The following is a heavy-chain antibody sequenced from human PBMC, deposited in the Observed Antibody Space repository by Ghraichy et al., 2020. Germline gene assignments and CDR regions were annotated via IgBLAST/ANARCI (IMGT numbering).Heavy chain of an antibody. Sequence: GGSLRLSCAASGFTVSSNYMSWVRQAPGKGLEWVSVIYSGGSTYYADSVKGRFTISRDNSKNTLYLQMNSLRAEDTAVYYCARGAMVRGVIINLGTYYFDYWGQGTLVTVSS. CDR3: ARGAMVRGVIINLGTYYFDY. J-gene: IGHJ4*02. CDR1: GFTVSSNY. D-gene: IGHD3-10*01. V-gene: IGHV3-53*01. CDR2: IYSGGST.